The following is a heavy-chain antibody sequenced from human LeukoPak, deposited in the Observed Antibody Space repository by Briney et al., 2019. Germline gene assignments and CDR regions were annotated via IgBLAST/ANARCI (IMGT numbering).Heavy chain of an antibody. CDR3: AKDGAAWGSGSYPDY. CDR2: ISSSSSTI. J-gene: IGHJ4*02. D-gene: IGHD3-10*01. V-gene: IGHV3-48*01. CDR1: GFTFSSYS. Sequence: GSLRLSCAASGFTFSSYSMNWVRQAPGKGLEWVSYISSSSSTIYYADSVKGRFTISRDNAKNTLYLQMNSLRAEDTAVYYCAKDGAAWGSGSYPDYWGQGTLVTVSS.